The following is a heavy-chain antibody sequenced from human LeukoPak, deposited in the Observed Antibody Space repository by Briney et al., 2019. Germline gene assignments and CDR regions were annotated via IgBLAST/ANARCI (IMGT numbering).Heavy chain of an antibody. Sequence: GGSLRLSCAASGFSVSTNYMSWVRQAPGKGLEWVSVIFAGDRTYYPDSVKGRFIISRDNSKNTLYLQMNSLRAEDTAIYYCGSDPNGDYVGALGYWGRGTLVTVSS. V-gene: IGHV3-53*01. D-gene: IGHD4-17*01. CDR2: IFAGDRT. J-gene: IGHJ4*01. CDR1: GFSVSTNY. CDR3: GSDPNGDYVGALGY.